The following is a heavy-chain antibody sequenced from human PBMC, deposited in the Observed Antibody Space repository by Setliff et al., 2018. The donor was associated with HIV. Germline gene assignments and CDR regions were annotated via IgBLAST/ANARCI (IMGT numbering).Heavy chain of an antibody. V-gene: IGHV4-39*01. Sequence: SETLSLTCTVSGGSISSGSYYWGWIRQPPGKGLEWIGSIYYSGSTYYNPSLQSRVTISVDTSKNLSSLRLSSVTASDTAVYYCARQAIFGYYDSSGYLDYWGQGTLVTVSS. CDR3: ARQAIFGYYDSSGYLDY. CDR1: GGSISSGSYY. CDR2: IYYSGST. D-gene: IGHD3-22*01. J-gene: IGHJ4*02.